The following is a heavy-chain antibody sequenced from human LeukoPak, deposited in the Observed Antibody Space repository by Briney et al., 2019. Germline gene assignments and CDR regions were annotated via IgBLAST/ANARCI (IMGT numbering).Heavy chain of an antibody. J-gene: IGHJ4*02. CDR3: VRGGFSLDY. CDR2: IRYDGSEK. Sequence: PGGSLRLSCEASGFTFNNYWMSWVRQAPGKGLEWVANIRYDGSEKYYVDSVKGRIIISRDNARNSLYLQMNSPRAEDTAVYYCVRGGFSLDYWGQGTLVTVSS. V-gene: IGHV3-7*01. D-gene: IGHD3-10*01. CDR1: GFTFNNYW.